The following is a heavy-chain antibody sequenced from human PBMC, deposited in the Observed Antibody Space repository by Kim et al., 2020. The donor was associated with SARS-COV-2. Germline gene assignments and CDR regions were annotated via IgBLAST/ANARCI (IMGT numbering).Heavy chain of an antibody. CDR1: GFTFSSYS. J-gene: IGHJ6*02. CDR2: ISSSSSYI. CDR3: SRGQLYYDGPWYV. V-gene: IGHV3-21*01. Sequence: GGSLRLSCAASGFTFSSYSMNWVRQAPGKGLEWVSSISSSSSYIYYTYSVKGRFTISRDNAKNSLYLQMNSLRAEDTAVYYCSRGQLYYDGPWYVWGQGTTVTVS. D-gene: IGHD3-22*01.